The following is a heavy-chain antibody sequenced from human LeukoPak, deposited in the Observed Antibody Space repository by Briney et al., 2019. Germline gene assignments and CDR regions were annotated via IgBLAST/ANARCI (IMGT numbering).Heavy chain of an antibody. D-gene: IGHD2-15*01. V-gene: IGHV4-61*02. Sequence: SETLSLTCTVSGGSISSGSYYWSWIRQPAGKGLEWIGRIYTSGSTNYNPSLKSRVTISVDTSKNQFSLKLSSVTAADTAVYYCARESRGGDCYDYWGQGTLVTVSS. CDR3: ARESRGGDCYDY. J-gene: IGHJ4*02. CDR1: GGSISSGSYY. CDR2: IYTSGST.